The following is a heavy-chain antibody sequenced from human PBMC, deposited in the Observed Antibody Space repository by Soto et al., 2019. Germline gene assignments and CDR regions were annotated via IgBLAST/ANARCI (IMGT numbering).Heavy chain of an antibody. CDR2: IYWYDDK. J-gene: IGHJ6*02. CDR1: GFSLSTSGVG. CDR3: AYLPCSGGSCYWFSYSGMDV. D-gene: IGHD2-15*01. Sequence: QITLKESGPTLVKPTQTLTLTCTFSGFSLSTSGVGVAWIRQPPGKALEWLALIYWYDDKRYRPSLETRLTVTKDTSKNQVVVSMTNMDSVDTATYYCAYLPCSGGSCYWFSYSGMDVWGQGTTVTVSS. V-gene: IGHV2-5*01.